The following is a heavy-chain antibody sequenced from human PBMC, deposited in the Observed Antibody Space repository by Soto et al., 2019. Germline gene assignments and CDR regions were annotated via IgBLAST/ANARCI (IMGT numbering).Heavy chain of an antibody. V-gene: IGHV4-30-2*01. CDR1: GGSISSGGYS. Sequence: PSETLSLTCAVSGGSISSGGYSWSWIRQPPGKGLEWIGYIYHSGSTYYNPSLKSRVTISVDRSKNQFSLKLSSVTAADTAVYYCARAYLDNWNDGGRESGYYYGMDVWGKGTTVTVSS. J-gene: IGHJ6*04. D-gene: IGHD1-20*01. CDR2: IYHSGST. CDR3: ARAYLDNWNDGGRESGYYYGMDV.